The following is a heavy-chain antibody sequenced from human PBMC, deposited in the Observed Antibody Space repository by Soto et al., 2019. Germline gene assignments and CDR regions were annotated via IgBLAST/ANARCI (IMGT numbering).Heavy chain of an antibody. V-gene: IGHV3-23*01. CDR2: ISGSGGST. J-gene: IGHJ4*02. Sequence: GGSLRLSCAASGFTFSSYAMSWVRQAPGKGLEWVSAISGSGGSTYYADSVKGRFTISRDNSKNTLYLQMNSLRAEDTAVYYCAKSIVVVPAEYYDYWGQGTLVTVSS. D-gene: IGHD2-2*01. CDR3: AKSIVVVPAEYYDY. CDR1: GFTFSSYA.